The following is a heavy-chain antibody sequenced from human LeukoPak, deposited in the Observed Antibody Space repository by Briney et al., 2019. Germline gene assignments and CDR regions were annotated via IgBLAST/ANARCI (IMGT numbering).Heavy chain of an antibody. D-gene: IGHD2-2*01. V-gene: IGHV3-7*01. CDR2: IKQDGSEK. CDR1: GFTFSSYW. J-gene: IGHJ4*02. Sequence: GGSLRLSCAASGFTFSSYWMTWVRQAPGKGLEWVANIKQDGSEKYYVDSVKGRFTISRDNAKNSLYLQMNSLRAEDTAVYYCARVMCSGISCYGALDYWGQGTLVTVSS. CDR3: ARVMCSGISCYGALDY.